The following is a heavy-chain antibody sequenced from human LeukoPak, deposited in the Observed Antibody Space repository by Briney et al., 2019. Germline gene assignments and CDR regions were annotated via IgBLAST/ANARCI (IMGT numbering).Heavy chain of an antibody. Sequence: SETLSLTCTVSGGSISSSPYYWDWIRQPPGKGLEGIGSIFYSGSTYYNPSLKSRVTISVDTSKNQFSLQLNSVTPEDTAVYYCARTPYSWNVGWFDPWGQGTLVTVSS. CDR1: GGSISSSPYY. V-gene: IGHV4-39*01. J-gene: IGHJ5*02. CDR2: IFYSGST. CDR3: ARTPYSWNVGWFDP. D-gene: IGHD1-1*01.